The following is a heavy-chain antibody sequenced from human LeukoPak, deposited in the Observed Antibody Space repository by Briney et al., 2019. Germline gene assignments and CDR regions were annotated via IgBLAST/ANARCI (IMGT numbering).Heavy chain of an antibody. CDR1: GYTLTELS. D-gene: IGHD2-15*01. CDR2: LDPEDGET. J-gene: IGHJ5*02. V-gene: IGHV1-24*01. CDR3: ATVLLGYCSGDSCYWLDP. Sequence: GASVKVSCKVSGYTLTELSMHWVRQAPGKGLEWMGGLDPEDGETIYAQKFQGRVTMTEDTSTDTAYMELSSLRSEDTAVYYCATVLLGYCSGDSCYWLDPWGQGTLVTVSS.